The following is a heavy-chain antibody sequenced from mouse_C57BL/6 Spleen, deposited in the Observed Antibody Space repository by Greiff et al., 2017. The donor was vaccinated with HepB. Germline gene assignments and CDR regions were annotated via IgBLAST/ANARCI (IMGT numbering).Heavy chain of an antibody. CDR1: GYTFTSYW. V-gene: IGHV1-69*01. CDR3: ARGSLYDYDARGFDY. D-gene: IGHD2-4*01. J-gene: IGHJ2*01. CDR2: IDPSDSYT. Sequence: QVQLQQPGAELVMPGASVKLSCKASGYTFTSYWMHWVKQRPGQGLEWIGEIDPSDSYTNYNQKFKGKSTLTVDKSSSTAYMQLSSLTSEDSAVYYCARGSLYDYDARGFDYWGQGTTLTVSS.